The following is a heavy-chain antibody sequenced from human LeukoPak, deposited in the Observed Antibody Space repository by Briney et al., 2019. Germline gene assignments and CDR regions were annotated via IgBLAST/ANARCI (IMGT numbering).Heavy chain of an antibody. V-gene: IGHV1-2*02. CDR1: GYTFTGYY. CDR3: ARDLIVWNDPSVYYYYGMDV. Sequence: GASVKVSCKASGYTFTGYYMHWVRQAPGQGLEWMGWINPNSGGTNYAQKFQGRVTMTRDTSISTAYMELSRLRSDDTAVYYCARDLIVWNDPSVYYYYGMDVWGQGTTVTVSS. CDR2: INPNSGGT. J-gene: IGHJ6*02. D-gene: IGHD1-1*01.